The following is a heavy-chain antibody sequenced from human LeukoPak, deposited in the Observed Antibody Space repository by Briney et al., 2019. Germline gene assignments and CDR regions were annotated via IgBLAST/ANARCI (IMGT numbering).Heavy chain of an antibody. Sequence: PSQTLSLTCTVSGGSISSGGYFWSWIRQHPGKGLEWIGYMYYSVKTYHNPSLKSRVTISIDTSKNQFSLKLSSVTAADTAVYYCASTTVTTEFRAFDIWGQGTMVTVSS. CDR2: MYYSVKT. D-gene: IGHD4-11*01. CDR1: GGSISSGGYF. J-gene: IGHJ3*02. CDR3: ASTTVTTEFRAFDI. V-gene: IGHV4-31*03.